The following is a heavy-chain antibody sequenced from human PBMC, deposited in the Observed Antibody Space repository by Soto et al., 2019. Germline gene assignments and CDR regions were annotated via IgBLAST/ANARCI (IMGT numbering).Heavy chain of an antibody. Sequence: ETLSLTCTVSGGYVSSGSYFWSWIRQSPGRGLEWIGYVYDSGSTNYNPSLKSRVTISVDTSKNQFSLRLSSVTAADTAVYYCARVTGYSGYDYWGQGTLVTVSS. D-gene: IGHD5-12*01. J-gene: IGHJ4*02. CDR2: VYDSGST. CDR3: ARVTGYSGYDY. CDR1: GGYVSSGSYF. V-gene: IGHV4-61*01.